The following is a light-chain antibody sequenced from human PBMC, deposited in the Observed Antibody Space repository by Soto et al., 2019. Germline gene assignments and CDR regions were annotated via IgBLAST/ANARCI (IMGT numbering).Light chain of an antibody. CDR2: GAS. CDR3: QQYGSSGT. Sequence: EIVLTQSQGTLSLSPLERGNLXRRASQSVSSRLAWYQQKPGQAPRLLISGASNRATGIPDRFSGSGSGTDFTLTISRLEPEDFAVYYCQQYGSSGTFGQGTKVDIK. CDR1: QSVSSR. J-gene: IGKJ1*01. V-gene: IGKV3-20*01.